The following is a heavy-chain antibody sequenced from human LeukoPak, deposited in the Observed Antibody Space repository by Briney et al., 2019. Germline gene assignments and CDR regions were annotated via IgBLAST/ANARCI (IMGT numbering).Heavy chain of an antibody. V-gene: IGHV4-59*08. J-gene: IGHJ4*02. CDR2: IYYSGRT. Sequence: SETLSLTCTVAGGSISSYYWSWIRPPQGQGLEWIGYIYYSGRTNYNPSLKSRVTISVDTSKNQFSLKVSSVTVADTAVYYCARGSGWYYYWGQGTLVTVSS. CDR3: ARGSGWYYY. D-gene: IGHD6-19*01. CDR1: GGSISSYY.